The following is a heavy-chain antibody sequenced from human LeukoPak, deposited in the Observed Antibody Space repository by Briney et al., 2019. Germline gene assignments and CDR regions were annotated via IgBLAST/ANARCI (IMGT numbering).Heavy chain of an antibody. CDR2: ISAYNGNT. J-gene: IGHJ3*02. CDR3: ARGWEFYNSNGYVFDI. V-gene: IGHV1-18*01. D-gene: IGHD3-22*01. CDR1: GYTFTSYG. Sequence: ASVKVSCKASGYTFTSYGISWVRQAPGQGLEWMGWISAYNGNTNYAQKLQGRVTMTTDTSTSTAYMELRSLRSDDTAVYYCARGWEFYNSNGYVFDIWGQGKMVTVSS.